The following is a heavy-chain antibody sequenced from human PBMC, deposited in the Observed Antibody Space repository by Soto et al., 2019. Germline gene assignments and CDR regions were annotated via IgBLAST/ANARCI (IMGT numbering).Heavy chain of an antibody. D-gene: IGHD2-15*01. V-gene: IGHV4-30-2*01. Sequence: SETLSLTCAVSGGSISSGGYSWSWIRQPPGKGLEWIGYIYHSGSTYYNPSLKSRVTISVDRSKNQFSLKLSSVTAADTAVYYCARVGWYCSGGSSYSGGWFDPWGQGTLVTVSS. CDR1: GGSISSGGYS. CDR2: IYHSGST. CDR3: ARVGWYCSGGSSYSGGWFDP. J-gene: IGHJ5*02.